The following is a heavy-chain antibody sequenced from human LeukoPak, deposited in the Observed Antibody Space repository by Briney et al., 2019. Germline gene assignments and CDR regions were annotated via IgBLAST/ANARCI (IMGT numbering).Heavy chain of an antibody. CDR1: GFTFSTYG. V-gene: IGHV3-33*01. CDR3: ARGGDSAETAFDC. Sequence: PGGSLRLSCAASGFTFSTYGMHWVRQAPGKGLAWVSFIWYDGSNKYYADSVKGRFTISRDNPKNTLYLQMNSLRDEDTAVYYCARGGDSAETAFDCWGQGTLVTVSS. D-gene: IGHD2-21*02. CDR2: IWYDGSNK. J-gene: IGHJ4*02.